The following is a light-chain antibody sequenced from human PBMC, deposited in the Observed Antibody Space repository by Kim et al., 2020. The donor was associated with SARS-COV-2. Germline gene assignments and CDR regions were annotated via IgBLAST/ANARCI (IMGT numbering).Light chain of an antibody. CDR2: GAS. V-gene: IGKV1-39*01. J-gene: IGKJ1*01. CDR3: QQSNSIPR. CDR1: QSIRSA. Sequence: DIEMTQSPPSLPAFVGDRVTITCRASQSIRSALNWYQQKAGKAPNLLIYGASSLQSGVPSRFAGSGSGTHFTHTLSSLQPEDVATYYCQQSNSIPRFGQGTKVGIK.